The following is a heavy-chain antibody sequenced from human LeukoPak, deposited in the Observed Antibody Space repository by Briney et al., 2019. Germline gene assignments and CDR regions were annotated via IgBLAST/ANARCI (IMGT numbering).Heavy chain of an antibody. V-gene: IGHV1-18*01. D-gene: IGHD3-22*01. CDR3: ARDIPPLYYDSSGYYYDY. CDR1: GYTFTSYG. J-gene: IGHJ4*02. CDR2: ISAYNGNT. Sequence: ASVQVSCKASGYTFTSYGISWVRQAPGQGLEWMGWISAYNGNTNYAQKLQGRVTMTTDTSTSTAYMELRSLRSDDTAVYYCARDIPPLYYDSSGYYYDYWGQGTLVTVSS.